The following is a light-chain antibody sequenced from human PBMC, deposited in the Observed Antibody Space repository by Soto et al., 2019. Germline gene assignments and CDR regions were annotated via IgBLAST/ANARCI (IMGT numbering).Light chain of an antibody. CDR3: QQYHYWPPLT. J-gene: IGKJ4*01. CDR2: GAS. CDR1: QSISSN. Sequence: IVMTQAPATLSVSLGERATLSCRASQSISSNLAWYQQKPGQSPRLLIYGASTRATGVPARFSGSGSGTEFTLTISSLQSEDFAIYYCQQYHYWPPLTFGGGTKVEI. V-gene: IGKV3-15*01.